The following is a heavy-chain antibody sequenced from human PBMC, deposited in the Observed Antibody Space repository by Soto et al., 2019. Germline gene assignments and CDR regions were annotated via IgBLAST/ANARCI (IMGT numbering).Heavy chain of an antibody. J-gene: IGHJ6*02. V-gene: IGHV3-30*18. Sequence: GGSLRLSCAASGFTFSSYGMHWVRQAPGKGLEWVAVISYDGSNKYYADSVKGRFTISRDNSKNTLYLQMNSLRAEDTAVYYCAKAPIGSLAFSYYYYGMDVWGQGTTVTVSS. D-gene: IGHD3-16*01. CDR3: AKAPIGSLAFSYYYYGMDV. CDR2: ISYDGSNK. CDR1: GFTFSSYG.